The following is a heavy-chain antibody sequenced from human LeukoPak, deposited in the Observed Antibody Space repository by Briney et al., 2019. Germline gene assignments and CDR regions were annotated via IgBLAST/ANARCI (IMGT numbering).Heavy chain of an antibody. D-gene: IGHD2-15*01. CDR3: ARDLGGGSLHY. J-gene: IGHJ4*02. CDR2: INTGNGN. V-gene: IGHV1-3*04. CDR1: GYTFSSFA. Sequence: ALVKVSCKASGYTFSSFAIHWVRQAPGQRLEWMGWINTGNGNQKFQGRFTITRDTSASTAYMELSSLRSEDTAVYSCARDLGGGSLHYWGQGTLVTVSS.